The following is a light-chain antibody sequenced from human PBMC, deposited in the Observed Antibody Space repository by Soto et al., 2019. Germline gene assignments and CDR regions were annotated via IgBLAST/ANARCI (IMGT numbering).Light chain of an antibody. V-gene: IGKV3-20*01. CDR2: GAS. CDR1: QGLSSSY. Sequence: EIVLTQSPDTLSFSPGDRATLSGRASQGLSSSYLAWYQQKPGQAPRLLIYGASSRATGIPDRFSGSGSGTDFTLTISRLEPEDFAVYYCQQYGSSPALTFGGGTKVEIE. CDR3: QQYGSSPALT. J-gene: IGKJ4*01.